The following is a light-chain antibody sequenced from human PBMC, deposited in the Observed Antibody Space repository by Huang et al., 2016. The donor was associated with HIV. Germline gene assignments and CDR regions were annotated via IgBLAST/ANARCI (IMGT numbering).Light chain of an antibody. Sequence: IQLTQSPSSLSASVGDRVTITCRVSQDIISYLAWYQQKPGKAPKLLIYAASTLESGVPSRFSGSGSGTDFTLTINNLQPEDFATYYCLQLNTYPGTFGPGTNVDV. CDR3: LQLNTYPGT. J-gene: IGKJ3*01. CDR1: QDIISY. CDR2: AAS. V-gene: IGKV1-9*01.